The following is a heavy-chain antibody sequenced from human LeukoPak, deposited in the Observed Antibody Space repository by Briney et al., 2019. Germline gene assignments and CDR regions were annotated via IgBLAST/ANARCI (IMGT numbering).Heavy chain of an antibody. D-gene: IGHD4-11*01. CDR2: ISPRSETK. Sequence: GGSLRLSCVASGFTFWSHGMIWVRQAPGKGLEWLSYISPRSETKNYADSVKDRFTISRDDGENSVSLHMNSLRLEDTAVYYCARVRGPTVNTMYYDLRGQGTLVTVSS. J-gene: IGHJ4*02. V-gene: IGHV3-48*01. CDR1: GFTFWSHG. CDR3: ARVRGPTVNTMYYDL.